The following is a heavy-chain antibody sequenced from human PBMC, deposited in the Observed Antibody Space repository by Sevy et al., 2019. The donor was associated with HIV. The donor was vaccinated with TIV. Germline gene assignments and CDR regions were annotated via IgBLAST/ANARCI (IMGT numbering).Heavy chain of an antibody. CDR1: GFTLNNYW. CDR3: VRAIAADGSF. CDR2: IKQDGSVK. J-gene: IGHJ4*02. V-gene: IGHV3-7*01. D-gene: IGHD6-13*01. Sequence: RGCLRLSCAASGFTLNNYWMNWVRQAPGKGLERVANIKQDGSVKYYVDSVKGRFTISRDNARNLVFLQMNSLRVEDTAVYYCVRAIAADGSFWGQGTLVNVSS.